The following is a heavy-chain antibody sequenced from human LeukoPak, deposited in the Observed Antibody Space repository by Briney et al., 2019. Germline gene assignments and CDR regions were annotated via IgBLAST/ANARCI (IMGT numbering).Heavy chain of an antibody. CDR2: IAYSGDST. CDR1: GFTFSSYA. Sequence: GGSLRLSCAASGFTFSSYAMSWVRQAPGKGLEWVSGIAYSGDSTYYAGSVKGRFTISRDNSRNTLYLQMNSLRAEDTAVYYCAKDKLPTAMFSYVYWGQGTLVTVSS. CDR3: AKDKLPTAMFSYVY. V-gene: IGHV3-23*01. D-gene: IGHD2-2*01. J-gene: IGHJ4*02.